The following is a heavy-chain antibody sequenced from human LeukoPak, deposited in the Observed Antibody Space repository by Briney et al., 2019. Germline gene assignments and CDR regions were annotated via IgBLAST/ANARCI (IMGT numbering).Heavy chain of an antibody. CDR3: ARITGIAAAGSQDNWFDP. CDR2: IIPIFGTA. D-gene: IGHD6-13*01. V-gene: IGHV1-69*13. Sequence: SVKVSCKASGGTFSSYAISWVRQAPGQGLEWMGGIIPIFGTANYAQKFQGRVTITADESTSTAYMELSSLRSEDTAVYYCARITGIAAAGSQDNWFDPWGQGTLVTVSS. J-gene: IGHJ5*02. CDR1: GGTFSSYA.